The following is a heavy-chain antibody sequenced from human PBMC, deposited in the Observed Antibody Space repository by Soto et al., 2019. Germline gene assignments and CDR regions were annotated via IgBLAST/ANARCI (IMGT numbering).Heavy chain of an antibody. CDR2: ISFDGSKK. Sequence: GGSLRLSCEASGFTFKIYALHWVRQAPGKGLEWVAVISFDGSKKYYTDSVKGRFTISRDNLKNTLYLQMNNLRVEDAALYFCAREDDYGYRYINYGLDVWGQGTTVTSP. CDR3: AREDDYGYRYINYGLDV. J-gene: IGHJ6*02. CDR1: GFTFKIYA. V-gene: IGHV3-30-3*01. D-gene: IGHD4-17*01.